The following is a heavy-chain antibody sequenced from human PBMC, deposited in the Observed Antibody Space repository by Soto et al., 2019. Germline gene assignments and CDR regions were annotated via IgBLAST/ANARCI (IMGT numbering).Heavy chain of an antibody. J-gene: IGHJ5*02. Sequence: GASVKVSCKASGYTFTDYFIHWVRQAPGQGFEWMGWINPHSRGTNYAQKFQGRVTMTRDTSNSTAYMELRGLRSDDTAMYYCARHDYDYVWGDKNWFDPWGQGTLVTVSS. D-gene: IGHD3-16*01. CDR2: INPHSRGT. CDR3: ARHDYDYVWGDKNWFDP. V-gene: IGHV1-2*02. CDR1: GYTFTDYF.